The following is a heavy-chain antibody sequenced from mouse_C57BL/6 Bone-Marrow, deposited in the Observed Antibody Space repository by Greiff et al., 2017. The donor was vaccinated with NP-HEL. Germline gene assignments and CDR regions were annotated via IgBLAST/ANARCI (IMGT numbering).Heavy chain of an antibody. D-gene: IGHD2-5*01. Sequence: VQLQQSGPELVKPGASVKIPCKASGYTFTDYNMDWVKQSHGKSLEWIGDINPNNGGTIYNQKFKGKATLTVDKSSSTAYMELRSLTSEDTAVYYCARSDSNYLAWFAYWGQGTLVTVSA. J-gene: IGHJ3*01. CDR1: GYTFTDYN. V-gene: IGHV1-18*01. CDR2: INPNNGGT. CDR3: ARSDSNYLAWFAY.